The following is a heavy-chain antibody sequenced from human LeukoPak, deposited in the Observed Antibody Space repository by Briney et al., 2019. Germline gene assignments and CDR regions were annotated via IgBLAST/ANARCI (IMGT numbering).Heavy chain of an antibody. J-gene: IGHJ4*02. CDR1: GYTFTSYG. CDR3: ARARTPGWYDY. Sequence: ASVNVSFKSSGYTFTSYGISWVRQAPGQGLEWMGWISAYNGNTNYAQKLQGRVTMTTDTSTSTAYMELRSLRSDDTAVYYCARARTPGWYDYWGQGTLVTVSS. V-gene: IGHV1-18*01. D-gene: IGHD6-19*01. CDR2: ISAYNGNT.